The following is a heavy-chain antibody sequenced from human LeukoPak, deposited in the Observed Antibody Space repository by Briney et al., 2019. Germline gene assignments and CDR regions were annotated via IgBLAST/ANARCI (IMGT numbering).Heavy chain of an antibody. D-gene: IGHD3-3*01. CDR2: IYYSGST. CDR3: ARSHYDFWSGYSTTFDY. J-gene: IGHJ4*02. CDR1: GGSISSGDYY. Sequence: PSQTLSLTCTVSGGSISSGDYYWSWIRQPPGKGLEWIGYIYYSGSTYYNPSLKSRVTISVDTSKNQFSLKLSSVTAADTAVYYCARSHYDFWSGYSTTFDYWGQGTLVTVSS. V-gene: IGHV4-30-4*08.